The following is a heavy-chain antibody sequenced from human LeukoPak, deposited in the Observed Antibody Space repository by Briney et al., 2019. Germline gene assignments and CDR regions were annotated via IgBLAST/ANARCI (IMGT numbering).Heavy chain of an antibody. Sequence: PGGSLRLSCAASGFTFDDYAMHWVRQAPGKGLEWVSGISWNSGSIGYADSVKGRFTISRDNAKNSLYLQMNSLRAEDTALYYCAKDSMYDSTGYSDYWGQGTLVTVSS. CDR3: AKDSMYDSTGYSDY. D-gene: IGHD2-8*01. V-gene: IGHV3-9*01. CDR1: GFTFDDYA. CDR2: ISWNSGSI. J-gene: IGHJ4*02.